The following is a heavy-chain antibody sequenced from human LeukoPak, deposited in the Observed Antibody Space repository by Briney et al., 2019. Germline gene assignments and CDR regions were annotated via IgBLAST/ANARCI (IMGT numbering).Heavy chain of an antibody. CDR2: IRYDGSDK. CDR1: GFSFNSYG. V-gene: IGHV3-30*02. J-gene: IGHJ4*02. CDR3: AKDGVGTSTADF. Sequence: GGSLRLSCAASGFSFNSYGMHWIRQAPGKGLEWVTFIRYDGSDKYYADSVKGRFTISRDNSKNMLYLEVNSLRPEDTAVYYCAKDGVGTSTADFWGKGTLVTVSS. D-gene: IGHD1-26*01.